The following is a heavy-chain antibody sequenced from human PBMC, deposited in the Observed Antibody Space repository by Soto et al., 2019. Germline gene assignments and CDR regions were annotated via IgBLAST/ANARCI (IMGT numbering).Heavy chain of an antibody. CDR2: IYYSGST. CDR3: ARKDGYNSDY. D-gene: IGHD5-12*01. V-gene: IGHV4-59*01. Sequence: PSETLSLTCTVSGGSISSYYWSWIRQPPGKGLEWIGYIYYSGSTNYNPSLKSRVTISVDTSKNQFSLKLSSVTAADTAVYYCARKDGYNSDYWGQGTLVTVSS. J-gene: IGHJ4*02. CDR1: GGSISSYY.